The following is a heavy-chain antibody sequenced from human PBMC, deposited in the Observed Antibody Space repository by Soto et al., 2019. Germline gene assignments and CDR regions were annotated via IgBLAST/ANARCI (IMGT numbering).Heavy chain of an antibody. D-gene: IGHD3-9*01. Sequence: PSETLSLTCTVSGGSISSGGYYWSWIRQPPGKGLEWIGYIYYSGSTYYNPSLKSRVTISVDTSKNQFSLKLSSVTAADTAVYYCARAEGRLRYFDWSKPPYYYYYGMDVWGQGTTVTVSS. CDR2: IYYSGST. V-gene: IGHV4-30-4*01. CDR1: GGSISSGGYY. CDR3: ARAEGRLRYFDWSKPPYYYYYGMDV. J-gene: IGHJ6*02.